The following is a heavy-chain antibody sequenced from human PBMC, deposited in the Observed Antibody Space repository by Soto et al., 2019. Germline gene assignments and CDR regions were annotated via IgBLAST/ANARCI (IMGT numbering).Heavy chain of an antibody. CDR1: GFSFDDYG. D-gene: IGHD2-2*03. V-gene: IGHV3-9*01. J-gene: IGHJ4*02. CDR3: AKDNALDRGGHFDY. Sequence: EVQLVESGGGSVQPGRSLRLSCAASGFSFDDYGMHWVRQWPGKGLEWVSGISWNSGDIYYADSVKDRFTISRDNAKRSLYLQMNSLRTEDTALYYCAKDNALDRGGHFDYWGQGILVTVSS. CDR2: ISWNSGDI.